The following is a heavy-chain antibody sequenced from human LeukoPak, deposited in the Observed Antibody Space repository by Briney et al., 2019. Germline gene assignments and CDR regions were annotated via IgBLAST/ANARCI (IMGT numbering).Heavy chain of an antibody. J-gene: IGHJ5*02. D-gene: IGHD3/OR15-3a*01. CDR2: ARNRVNHYTT. Sequence: GGSLRLSCAASGFIVKNRYMSWVRQAPGKGLEWVGRARNRVNHYTTQYAASVKGRFTISRDESKNLLYLQMNSLEIEDTAVYYCARGRTGTGADWFDPWGQGTLVTVSS. CDR1: GFIVKNRY. CDR3: ARGRTGTGADWFDP. V-gene: IGHV3-72*01.